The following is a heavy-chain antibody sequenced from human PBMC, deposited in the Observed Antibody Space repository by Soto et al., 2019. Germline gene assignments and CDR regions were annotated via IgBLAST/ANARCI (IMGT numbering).Heavy chain of an antibody. CDR1: GFTFRTYA. CDR3: ASGAAFYYDTSRY. CDR2: MSPNGDNQ. D-gene: IGHD3-22*01. V-gene: IGHV3-30-3*01. J-gene: IGHJ4*02. Sequence: QVQVVESGGGVVQPGRSLRLSCAASGFTFRTYAMHWVRQAPGKGLEWVAVMSPNGDNQYYADSVKGRFTISRDTSKSTLSLQMTSLRPEDTAVYYCASGAAFYYDTSRYWGQGTLVTVSS.